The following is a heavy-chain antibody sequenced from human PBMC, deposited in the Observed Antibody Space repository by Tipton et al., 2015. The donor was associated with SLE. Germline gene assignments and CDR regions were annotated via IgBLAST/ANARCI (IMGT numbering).Heavy chain of an antibody. V-gene: IGHV1-69*04. CDR1: GGTFSSYA. CDR3: ARDWGSSYDY. CDR2: IIPILDIA. J-gene: IGHJ4*02. D-gene: IGHD6-13*01. Sequence: QSGAEVKKPGSSVKVSCKTSGGTFSSYAINWVRQAPGQGLEWMGRIIPILDIANYAQKFQGRVTMTTDTSTSTAYMELRSLRSDDTAVYYCARDWGSSYDYWGQGTLVTVSS.